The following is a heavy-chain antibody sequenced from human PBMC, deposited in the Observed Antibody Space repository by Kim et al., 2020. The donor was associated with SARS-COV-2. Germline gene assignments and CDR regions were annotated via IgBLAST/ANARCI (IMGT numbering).Heavy chain of an antibody. D-gene: IGHD3-10*01. CDR3: AKGQNYYGSGSYYNVPDY. J-gene: IGHJ4*02. V-gene: IGHV3-30*02. Sequence: KGRFTITRDNSKNTLYLQMNSLRAEDTAVYYCAKGQNYYGSGSYYNVPDYWGQETLVTVSS.